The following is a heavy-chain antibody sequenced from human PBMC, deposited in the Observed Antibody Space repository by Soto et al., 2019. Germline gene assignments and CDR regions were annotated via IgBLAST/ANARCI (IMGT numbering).Heavy chain of an antibody. D-gene: IGHD2-15*01. CDR1: GYTFTSYY. CDR2: INPSGGST. CDR3: ARGAVVVVAAQTGIGPRHQYNWFDP. J-gene: IGHJ5*02. V-gene: IGHV1-46*01. Sequence: QVQLVQSGAEVKKPGASVKVSCKASGYTFTSYYMHWVRQAPGQGLEWMGIINPSGGSTSYAQKCQGRVTMTRDTSTSTVYMELSSLRSEDTAVYYCARGAVVVVAAQTGIGPRHQYNWFDPWGQGTLVTVSS.